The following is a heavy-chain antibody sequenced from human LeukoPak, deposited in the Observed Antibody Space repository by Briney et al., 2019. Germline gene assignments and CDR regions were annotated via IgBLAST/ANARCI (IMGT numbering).Heavy chain of an antibody. V-gene: IGHV4-30-2*06. D-gene: IGHD3-10*01. CDR3: ARTYSSGPLDH. CDR2: IYHSGVT. J-gene: IGHJ4*02. Sequence: PSQTLSLTCTVSGASISSGGYYWSWIRQSPTKGLESIGYIYHSGVTYYSPSLNNRVHISIDESKNQISLKLASVTVADTAVYYCARTYSSGPLDHWGQGTQVTVSS. CDR1: GASISSGGYY.